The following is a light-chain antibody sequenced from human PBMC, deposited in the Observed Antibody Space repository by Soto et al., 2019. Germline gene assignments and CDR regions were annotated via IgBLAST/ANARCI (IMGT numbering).Light chain of an antibody. CDR3: QQRSNWPPWYT. J-gene: IGKJ2*01. Sequence: EIVLTQSPATLSLSPGERATLSCRASQSVSSYLAWYQQKPGQAPRLLIDDASNRATGIPARFSGSGSGTDFTLTISSLEPEDFAVYYCQQRSNWPPWYTFGQGTKLEIK. CDR1: QSVSSY. V-gene: IGKV3-11*01. CDR2: DAS.